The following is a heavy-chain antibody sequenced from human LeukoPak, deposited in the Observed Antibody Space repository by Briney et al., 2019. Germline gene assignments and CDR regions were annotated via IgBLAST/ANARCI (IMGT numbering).Heavy chain of an antibody. Sequence: GGSLRLSCAASGFTFSSYAMSWVRQAPGKGLEWVSAISGSGGSTYYADSVKGRFTISRDNSNNTLYLQMNSLRAEDTAVYYCAKDHVATIYLFDYWGQGTLVTVSS. CDR1: GFTFSSYA. J-gene: IGHJ4*02. CDR2: ISGSGGST. V-gene: IGHV3-23*01. D-gene: IGHD5-12*01. CDR3: AKDHVATIYLFDY.